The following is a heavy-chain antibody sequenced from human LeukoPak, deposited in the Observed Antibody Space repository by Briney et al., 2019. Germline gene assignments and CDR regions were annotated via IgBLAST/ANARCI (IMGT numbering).Heavy chain of an antibody. Sequence: PGGSLRLSCAASGFTFSSYSMNWVRQAPGKGLEWVSYISSSSSTIYYADSVKGRFTISRDNAKNSLYLQMNSLRAEDTAVYYCAREDYSRYYYDSSGLFYWGQGTLVTVSS. D-gene: IGHD3-22*01. CDR3: AREDYSRYYYDSSGLFY. CDR1: GFTFSSYS. CDR2: ISSSSSTI. V-gene: IGHV3-48*04. J-gene: IGHJ4*02.